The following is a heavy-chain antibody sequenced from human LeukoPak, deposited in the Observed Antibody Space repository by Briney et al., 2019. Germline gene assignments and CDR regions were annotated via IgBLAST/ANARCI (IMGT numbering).Heavy chain of an antibody. CDR1: GFTFSSYA. Sequence: GGSLRLSCAASGFTFSSYAMSWVRQAPGKGLEWVPAISGSGGSTYYADSVKGRFTISRDNSKNTLYLQMNSLRAEDTAVYYCAKGWQRSRYQLLQGYYFDYWGQGTLVTVSS. CDR3: AKGWQRSRYQLLQGYYFDY. J-gene: IGHJ4*02. CDR2: ISGSGGST. D-gene: IGHD2-2*01. V-gene: IGHV3-23*01.